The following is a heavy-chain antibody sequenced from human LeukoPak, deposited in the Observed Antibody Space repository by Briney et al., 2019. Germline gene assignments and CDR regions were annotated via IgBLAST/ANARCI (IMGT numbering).Heavy chain of an antibody. D-gene: IGHD2-15*01. J-gene: IGHJ5*02. CDR3: ARRVDATRWFDP. CDR1: GFTFSDYF. Sequence: GGSLRLSCSASGFTFSDYFMHWVRQAPGEGLVWVSRINGDGTTAIYADSVKGRFTISRDNAKNTLYLQMNSLRAEDTAIYYCARRVDATRWFDPWGQGTLVTASS. V-gene: IGHV3-74*01. CDR2: INGDGTTA.